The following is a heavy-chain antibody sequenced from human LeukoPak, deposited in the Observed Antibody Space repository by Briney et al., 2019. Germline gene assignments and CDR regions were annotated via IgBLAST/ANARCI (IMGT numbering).Heavy chain of an antibody. V-gene: IGHV3-23*01. CDR2: ISGSGGST. J-gene: IGHJ4*02. CDR1: GFTFSSHA. CDR3: ATGDSSGYFSIY. D-gene: IGHD3-22*01. Sequence: GGSLRLSCAASGFTFSSHAMSWVRQAPGKGLEWVSAISGSGGSTYYADSVKGRFTISRDNSKNTLYLQMNSLRAEDTAVYYCATGDSSGYFSIYWGQGTLVTVSS.